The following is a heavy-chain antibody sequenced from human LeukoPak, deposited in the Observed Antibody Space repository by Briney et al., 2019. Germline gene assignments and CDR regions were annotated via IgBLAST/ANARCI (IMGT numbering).Heavy chain of an antibody. CDR3: AKDRVGGD. CDR1: GFTFSSYA. J-gene: IGHJ4*02. D-gene: IGHD3-16*01. CDR2: ISASGGST. Sequence: GGSLRLSCAVSGFTFSSYAMTWVRQAPGKGLEWVSSISASGGSTYYADSVKGRFTVSRDNSKNTLYLQMNSLRADDTAVYYCAKDRVGGDWGQGTLVTVSS. V-gene: IGHV3-23*01.